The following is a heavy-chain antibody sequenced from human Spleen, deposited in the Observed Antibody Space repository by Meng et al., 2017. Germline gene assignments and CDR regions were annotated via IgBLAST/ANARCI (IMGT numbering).Heavy chain of an antibody. V-gene: IGHV1-69*10. D-gene: IGHD1-26*01. CDR2: IIPFLGIT. CDR3: ARGFSGSFRSNFDY. Sequence: VQDVVAVKEPEPSVNVSGRASGRTFSNHSLSWVRQAPGQGLEWMGGIIPFLGITNYAQKFQGRVTITADESTSTAYMEVSSLRSEDTAVYYCARGFSGSFRSNFDYWGQGTLVTVSS. J-gene: IGHJ4*02. CDR1: GRTFSNHS.